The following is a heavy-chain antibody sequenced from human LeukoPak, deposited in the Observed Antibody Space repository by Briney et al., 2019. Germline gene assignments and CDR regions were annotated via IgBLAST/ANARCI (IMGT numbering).Heavy chain of an antibody. J-gene: IGHJ3*02. D-gene: IGHD3-22*01. Sequence: GGSLRLCCAASGFTFSDYYMSWSRQAPGKGLEWVSYISSSGSTIYYADSVKGRFTISRDNAKNSLYLQMNSLRAEDTAVYYCARDLTMMSAFDIWGQGTMVTVSS. CDR1: GFTFSDYY. CDR3: ARDLTMMSAFDI. CDR2: ISSSGSTI. V-gene: IGHV3-11*01.